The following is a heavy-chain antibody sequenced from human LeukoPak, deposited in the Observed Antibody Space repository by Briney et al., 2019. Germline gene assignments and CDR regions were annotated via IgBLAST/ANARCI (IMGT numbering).Heavy chain of an antibody. CDR3: ARREGPVSMTYYYDSSGYYL. CDR2: IYPGDSDT. V-gene: IGHV5-51*01. CDR1: GYSFTTYW. J-gene: IGHJ4*02. Sequence: GESLKISCKASGYSFTTYWIGWVRQMPGKGLEWMGIIYPGDSDTRYSPSFQGQVTISADKSISTAYLQWSSLKASDTAMYYCARREGPVSMTYYYDSSGYYLWGQGTLVTVSS. D-gene: IGHD3-22*01.